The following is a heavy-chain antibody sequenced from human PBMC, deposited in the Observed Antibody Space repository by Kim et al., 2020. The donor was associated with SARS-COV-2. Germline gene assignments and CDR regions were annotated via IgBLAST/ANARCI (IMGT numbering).Heavy chain of an antibody. V-gene: IGHV3-23*03. CDR3: ARMGQWLEYFDY. Sequence: GGSLRLSCAASGSTLTSYALSWVRQAPGKGLEWVSVIYSDGSSTYYADSVKGRFTVSRDNSKNTLYLLMNSLRAEDTALYYCARMGQWLEYFDYWGQGTLVTVSS. J-gene: IGHJ4*02. CDR1: GSTLTSYA. D-gene: IGHD6-19*01. CDR2: IYSDGSST.